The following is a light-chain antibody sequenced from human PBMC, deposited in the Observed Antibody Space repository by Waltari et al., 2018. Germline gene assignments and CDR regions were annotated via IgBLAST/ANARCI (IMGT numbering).Light chain of an antibody. J-gene: IGLJ3*02. CDR3: SSYSTTCTVL. CDR2: EVP. V-gene: IGLV2-14*01. CDR1: SNDVGAHNL. Sequence: QSALTQPASVSGSLGQSISISCAGTSNDVGAHNLVSWYQQYPGRAPKLVIYEVPNRPAGIASRFAGAKAGKTASLTISGRQSEEEAEYFCSSYSTTCTVLFGGGTKVTV.